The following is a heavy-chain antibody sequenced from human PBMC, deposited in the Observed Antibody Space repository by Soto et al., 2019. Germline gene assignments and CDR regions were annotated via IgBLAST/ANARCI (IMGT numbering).Heavy chain of an antibody. CDR1: GFTFSTHW. D-gene: IGHD1-26*01. CDR2: LNNDGSRT. V-gene: IGHV3-74*02. Sequence: EVQLAESGGGLVQPGGSLRLSCAASGFTFSTHWMHWVRQAPGKGLVWVSRLNNDGSRTDYADSVKGRFTISRDDAKNTLYRQMNRLRAEDTAVYYCARGGSGRYGDYYTMDVWGQGTTVTVSS. J-gene: IGHJ6*02. CDR3: ARGGSGRYGDYYTMDV.